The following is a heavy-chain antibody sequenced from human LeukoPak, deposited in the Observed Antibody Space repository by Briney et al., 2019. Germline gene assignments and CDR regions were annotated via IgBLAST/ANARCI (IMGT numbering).Heavy chain of an antibody. CDR3: ARDRRVRGFDP. CDR2: IIPILGIA. D-gene: IGHD3-3*01. J-gene: IGHJ5*02. V-gene: IGHV1-69*04. Sequence: ASVKVSCKASGGTFSSYAISWVRQAPGQGLEWMGRIIPILGIANYAQKFQGRVTITADKSTSTAYMELSSLRSEDAAVYYCARDRRVRGFDPWGQGTLVTASS. CDR1: GGTFSSYA.